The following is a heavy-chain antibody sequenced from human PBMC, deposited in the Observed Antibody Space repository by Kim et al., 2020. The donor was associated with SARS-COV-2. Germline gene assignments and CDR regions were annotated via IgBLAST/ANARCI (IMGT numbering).Heavy chain of an antibody. V-gene: IGHV4-59*01. CDR3: ARAPYYDFWSGYYFFDY. J-gene: IGHJ4*02. CDR2: ISYSGRT. D-gene: IGHD3-3*01. CDR1: GGSISSYY. Sequence: SETLSLTCTVSGGSISSYYWSWIRQPPGKGLEWIGYISYSGRTNYNPSLKSRVTISVDTSKNQFSLKLSSVTAADTAVYYCARAPYYDFWSGYYFFDYWGQGTLVTVSS.